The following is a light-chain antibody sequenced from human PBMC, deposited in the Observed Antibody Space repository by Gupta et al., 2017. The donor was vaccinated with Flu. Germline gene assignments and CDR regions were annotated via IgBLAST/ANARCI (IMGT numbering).Light chain of an antibody. V-gene: IGLV2-23*02. J-gene: IGLJ2*01. CDR1: SSDIGTFDL. CDR2: EVR. Sequence: ITISCTGTSSDIGTFDLVSWYHQRPDKAPKLLIYEVRKRPSGVSDRFSGSKSGYMASLTISGLQAEDEGDYYCCSYGGSLTFAVFGGGTKLTVL. CDR3: CSYGGSLTFAV.